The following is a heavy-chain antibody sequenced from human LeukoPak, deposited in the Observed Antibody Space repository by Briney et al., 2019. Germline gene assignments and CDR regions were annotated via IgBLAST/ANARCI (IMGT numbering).Heavy chain of an antibody. D-gene: IGHD3-22*01. Sequence: PEGSLRLSCAASGFTFSDYYMSWIRQAPGKGLEWVSYISSSGSTIYYADSVKGRFTISRDNAKNSLYLQMNSLRAEDTAVYYCARCDSSGYYFYYYYYMDVWGKGTTVTVSS. V-gene: IGHV3-11*04. CDR1: GFTFSDYY. CDR3: ARCDSSGYYFYYYYYMDV. CDR2: ISSSGSTI. J-gene: IGHJ6*03.